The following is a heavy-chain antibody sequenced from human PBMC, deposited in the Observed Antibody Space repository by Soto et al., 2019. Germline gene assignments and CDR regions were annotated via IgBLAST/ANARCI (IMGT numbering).Heavy chain of an antibody. Sequence: SETLSLTCTVSGDSIRSYYWSWIRQPPGKGLEWIGYISYTGSTHYNPSLKSRVTISADTSKNQFSLKLSSVTTADTALYYCAREGVAAPYYYYGMDVWGQRSTLTVSS. CDR2: ISYTGST. V-gene: IGHV4-59*01. CDR3: AREGVAAPYYYYGMDV. D-gene: IGHD2-15*01. J-gene: IGHJ6*02. CDR1: GDSIRSYY.